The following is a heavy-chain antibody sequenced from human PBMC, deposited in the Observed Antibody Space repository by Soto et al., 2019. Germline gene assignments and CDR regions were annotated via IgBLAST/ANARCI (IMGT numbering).Heavy chain of an antibody. V-gene: IGHV4-59*01. Sequence: KASETLSLTCTVSGGSISSYYWSWIRQPPGKGLEWIGYIYYSGSTNYNPSLKSRVTISVDTSKNQFSLKLSSVTAADTAVYYCVRSRGPGYPEYYSYGIDVWGQGTTVTVSS. J-gene: IGHJ6*02. CDR2: IYYSGST. CDR1: GGSISSYY. D-gene: IGHD2-15*01. CDR3: VRSRGPGYPEYYSYGIDV.